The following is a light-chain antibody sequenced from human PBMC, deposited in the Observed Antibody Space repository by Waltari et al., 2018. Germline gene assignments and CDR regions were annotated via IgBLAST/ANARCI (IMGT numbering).Light chain of an antibody. J-gene: IGKJ1*01. CDR1: QSVLYTSNNKNC. V-gene: IGKV4-1*01. CDR2: GAS. CDR3: QQYYSRPQT. Sequence: DIVMTQSPDSLAVSLGERATINCKSSQSVLYTSNNKNCLAWYQQKPGQPPKLLISGASTREDGVPDRCSGSGSGTDFTLTISSLQAEDVAIYYCQQYYSRPQTFGQGTKVEIK.